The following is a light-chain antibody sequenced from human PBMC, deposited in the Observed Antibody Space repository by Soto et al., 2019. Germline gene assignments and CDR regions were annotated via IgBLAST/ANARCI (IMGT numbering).Light chain of an antibody. CDR1: QGVSSN. Sequence: EIVLTQSPGTLSLSPGERATLSCRASQGVSSNLAWYQQKPGQAPRLLIYGASTRATGIPARFSGSGSGTEFTLTISRLEPEDFAVYYCQQYGSSRTFGQGTKVDIK. J-gene: IGKJ1*01. CDR3: QQYGSSRT. CDR2: GAS. V-gene: IGKV3-20*01.